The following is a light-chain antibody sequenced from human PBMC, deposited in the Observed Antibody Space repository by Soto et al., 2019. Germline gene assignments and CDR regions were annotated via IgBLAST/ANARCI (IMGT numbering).Light chain of an antibody. Sequence: EIVMTQSPATLSVSPGERATLSCRASQSVSSNLAWYQQKPGQGPRLLIYDASSGATGIPARFSGSGSGTEFTLTISSLQSEDFAIYYCQQYNNWPWTFGQGTEVEIK. CDR3: QQYNNWPWT. J-gene: IGKJ1*01. CDR2: DAS. CDR1: QSVSSN. V-gene: IGKV3-15*01.